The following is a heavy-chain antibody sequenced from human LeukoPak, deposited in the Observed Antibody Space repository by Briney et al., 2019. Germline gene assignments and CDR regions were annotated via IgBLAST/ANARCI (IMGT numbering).Heavy chain of an antibody. Sequence: LVKVSCKASGGTFSSYTISWVLQAPGQGLEWMGRIIPILGIANYAQKFQGRVTITADKSTSTAYMELSSLRSEDTAVYYCARATSITISGVVPTDWGQGTLVTVSS. V-gene: IGHV1-69*02. J-gene: IGHJ4*02. CDR1: GGTFSSYT. CDR2: IIPILGIA. D-gene: IGHD3-3*01. CDR3: ARATSITISGVVPTD.